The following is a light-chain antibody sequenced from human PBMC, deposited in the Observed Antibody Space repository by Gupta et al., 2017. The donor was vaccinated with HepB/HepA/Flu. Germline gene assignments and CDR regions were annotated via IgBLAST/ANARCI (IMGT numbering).Light chain of an antibody. V-gene: IGKV4-1*01. CDR2: WAS. J-gene: IGKJ1*01. Sequence: DIVMRHTSDSLAVSLGERATINCKSSQSVLYSPNNKNYLAWYQQKPGQPPKLLIYWASTRESGVPDRFSGSGSGTDFTLTISSLQAEDVALYYCQQYYSTPWTFGQGTKLEIK. CDR3: QQYYSTPWT. CDR1: QSVLYSPNNKNY.